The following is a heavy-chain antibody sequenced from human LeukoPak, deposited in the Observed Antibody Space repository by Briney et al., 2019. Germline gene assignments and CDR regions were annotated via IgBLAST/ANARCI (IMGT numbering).Heavy chain of an antibody. J-gene: IGHJ6*02. D-gene: IGHD1-26*01. CDR3: AKVLVGDYYYGMDV. Sequence: GGSLRLSCAASGFTFSSYGMHGVRQAPSKGLWWVAVISYDGSNKYYADSVKGRFTISRDNSKNTLYLQMNSLRAEDTAVYYCAKVLVGDYYYGMDVWGQGTTVTVSS. V-gene: IGHV3-30*18. CDR2: ISYDGSNK. CDR1: GFTFSSYG.